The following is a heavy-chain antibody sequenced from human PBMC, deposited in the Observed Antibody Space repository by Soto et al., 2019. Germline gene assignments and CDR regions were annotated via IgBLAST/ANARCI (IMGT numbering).Heavy chain of an antibody. CDR2: MNPNSGNT. V-gene: IGHV1-8*01. Sequence: ASVKVSCKASGYTFTSYDINWVRQATGQGLEWMGWMNPNSGNTGYAQKFQGRVTMTRNTSISTAYMELSSLRSEDTAVYYCARAKGDLRGRYDYWAQGTLVTVSS. J-gene: IGHJ4*02. CDR1: GYTFTSYD. D-gene: IGHD2-21*02. CDR3: ARAKGDLRGRYDY.